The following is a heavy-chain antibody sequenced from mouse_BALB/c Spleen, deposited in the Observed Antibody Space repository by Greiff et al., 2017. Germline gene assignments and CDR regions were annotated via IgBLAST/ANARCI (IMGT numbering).Heavy chain of an antibody. CDR1: GFSLTSYG. CDR2: IWSGGST. Sequence: VQRVESGPGLVQPSQSLSITCTVSGFSLTSYGVHWVRQSPGKGLEWLGVIWSGGSTDYNAAFISRLSISKDNSKSQVFFKMNSLQANDTAIYYCARNPVFAYWYFDVWGAGTTVTVSS. V-gene: IGHV2-2*02. CDR3: ARNPVFAYWYFDV. J-gene: IGHJ1*01.